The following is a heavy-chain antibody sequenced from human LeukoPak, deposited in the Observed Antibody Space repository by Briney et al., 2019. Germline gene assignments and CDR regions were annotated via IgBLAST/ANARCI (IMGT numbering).Heavy chain of an antibody. J-gene: IGHJ4*02. CDR3: ARGYYATLPPYYFDY. CDR1: GYSFTSYW. Sequence: GESLKISCKGSGYSFTSYWIGWVRQMPGKGLEWMGIIYPGDSDTRYSPSFQGQVTISADKSISTAYLQWSSLKASDTAMYYCARGYYATLPPYYFDYWGQGTLVTDSS. V-gene: IGHV5-51*01. CDR2: IYPGDSDT. D-gene: IGHD3-22*01.